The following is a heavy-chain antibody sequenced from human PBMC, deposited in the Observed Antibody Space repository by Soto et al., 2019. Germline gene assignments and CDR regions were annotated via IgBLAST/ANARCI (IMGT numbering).Heavy chain of an antibody. J-gene: IGHJ5*02. V-gene: IGHV3-66*01. CDR1: GFTVSNNY. D-gene: IGHD1-26*01. Sequence: EVQLVESGGGLVQPGGSLRLSCAASGFTVSNNYINWVRQAPGKGLEWVSVIYSGGSTYYADSVKGRFNISRDNSKNTLYLQMNRLRAEDTAVYYCARGGPPTSNWFDPWGQGTLVTVSS. CDR2: IYSGGST. CDR3: ARGGPPTSNWFDP.